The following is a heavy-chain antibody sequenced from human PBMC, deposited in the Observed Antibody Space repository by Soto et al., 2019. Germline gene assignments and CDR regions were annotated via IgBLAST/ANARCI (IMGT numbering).Heavy chain of an antibody. V-gene: IGHV1-69*01. J-gene: IGHJ3*02. CDR3: ASPRGLYSSGWYDAFDI. Sequence: QVQLVQSGAEVKKPGSSVKVSCKASGGTFSSYAISWVRQAPGQGLEWMGGIIPIFGTANYAQKFQGRVTITADESTSTAYMERSSLRSEDTAVYYCASPRGLYSSGWYDAFDIWGQGTMVTVSS. CDR1: GGTFSSYA. CDR2: IIPIFGTA. D-gene: IGHD6-19*01.